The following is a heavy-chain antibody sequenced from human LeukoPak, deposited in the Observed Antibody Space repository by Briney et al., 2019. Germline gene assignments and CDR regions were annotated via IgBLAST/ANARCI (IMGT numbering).Heavy chain of an antibody. Sequence: GESLKISCKGSGYSFTTYWIGWVRQMAGKGLEWMGIIYPGDSETRYSPSFQGQVTISADKSISTAYLQWSSLKASDTAIYYCARHSGSYSTDYWGQGTLVTVSS. D-gene: IGHD1-26*01. CDR1: GYSFTTYW. J-gene: IGHJ4*02. CDR3: ARHSGSYSTDY. V-gene: IGHV5-51*01. CDR2: IYPGDSET.